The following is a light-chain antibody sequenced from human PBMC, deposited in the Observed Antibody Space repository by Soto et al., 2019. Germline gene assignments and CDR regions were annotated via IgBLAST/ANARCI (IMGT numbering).Light chain of an antibody. CDR1: QSVTNNQ. CDR3: HQRRSWPRT. V-gene: IGKV3D-20*02. Sequence: EIVLTQSPSTLSLSPGERPTLSCKASQSVTNNQFAWFRQKPGQAPRLLIWGASTRATGIPDRFSGSGSGTDCTLTISRLKTEDVSVYYCHQRRSWPRTFGQGTKVDI. CDR2: GAS. J-gene: IGKJ1*01.